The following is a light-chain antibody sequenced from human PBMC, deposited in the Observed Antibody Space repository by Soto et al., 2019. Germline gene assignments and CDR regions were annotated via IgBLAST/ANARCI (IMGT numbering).Light chain of an antibody. CDR3: CSDAGSGTFV. CDR2: EDT. J-gene: IGLJ1*01. CDR1: SSDVGSYDL. Sequence: QSALTQPASVSGSHGQSITISCTGTSSDVGSYDLVSWYQQPPGKAPKLMIYEDTKRPSGTSTRFSGSKSGNAASLTISGLNAEDDADYYCCSDAGSGTFVFGTGTKVTVL. V-gene: IGLV2-23*01.